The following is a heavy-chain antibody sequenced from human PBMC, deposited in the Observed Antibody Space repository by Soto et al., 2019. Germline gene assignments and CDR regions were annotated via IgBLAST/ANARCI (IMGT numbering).Heavy chain of an antibody. CDR1: GFAFSGYT. J-gene: IGHJ6*02. CDR3: ASTDDSSGIAAPGTAYYGMDV. D-gene: IGHD6-13*01. V-gene: IGHV3-21*01. CDR2: ISSRSNYI. Sequence: SLRLSCAASGFAFSGYTMNWVRQTPGKGLERVSSISSRSNYIYYVDSVKGGFTISRDNAKNLLHLQMNSLRAEDTAVYYCASTDDSSGIAAPGTAYYGMDVWDQGTTVTVSS.